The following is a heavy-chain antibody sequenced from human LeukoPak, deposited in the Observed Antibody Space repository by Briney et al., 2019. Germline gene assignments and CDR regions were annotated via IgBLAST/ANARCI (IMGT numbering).Heavy chain of an antibody. CDR3: ARERSTATYNWFDP. J-gene: IGHJ5*02. CDR2: IYYSGST. V-gene: IGHV4-59*11. CDR1: GGSLNGHY. Sequence: PSETLSLTCAVYGGSLNGHYWSWIRQPPGKGLEWIGYIYYSGSTNYNPSLKSRVTISVDTSKNQFSLKLSSVTAADTAVYYCARERSTATYNWFDPWGQGTLVTVSS.